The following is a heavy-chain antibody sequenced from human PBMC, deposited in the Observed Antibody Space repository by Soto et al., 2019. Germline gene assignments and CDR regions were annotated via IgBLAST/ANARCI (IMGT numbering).Heavy chain of an antibody. CDR3: TRHAKDHYGGNPWYYYYGMDV. CDR2: MNPNSGNT. V-gene: IGHV1-8*01. D-gene: IGHD4-17*01. Sequence: ASVKVSCKASGYTFTSYDINWVRQATGQGLEWMGWMNPNSGNTGYAQKFQGRVTMTRNTSISTAYMELSSLRSEDTAVYYCTRHAKDHYGGNPWYYYYGMDVWGQGTTVTVSS. CDR1: GYTFTSYD. J-gene: IGHJ6*02.